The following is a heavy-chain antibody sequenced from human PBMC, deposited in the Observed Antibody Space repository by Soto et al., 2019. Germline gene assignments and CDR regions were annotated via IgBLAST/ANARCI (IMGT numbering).Heavy chain of an antibody. J-gene: IGHJ4*02. CDR2: IIPILGIA. CDR1: VGTFSSYT. Sequence: QVQLVQSGAEVKKPGSSVKVSCKASVGTFSSYTISWVRQAPGQGLEWMGRIIPILGIANYAPKFQGRVTITPNKSTSTAYMELSSLRSDDTAVYYCAMEYCSSTSCYRDYWGQGTLVTVSS. V-gene: IGHV1-69*02. CDR3: AMEYCSSTSCYRDY. D-gene: IGHD2-2*02.